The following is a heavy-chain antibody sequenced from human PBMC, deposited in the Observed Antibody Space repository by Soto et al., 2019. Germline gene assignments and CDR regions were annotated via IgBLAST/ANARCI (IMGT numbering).Heavy chain of an antibody. CDR1: GFTFSSYS. V-gene: IGHV3-48*01. CDR2: ISSSSSTI. J-gene: IGHJ5*02. D-gene: IGHD1-26*01. Sequence: EVQLVESGGGLVQPGGSLRLSCAASGFTFSSYSMNWVRQAPGKGLEWVSYISSSSSTIYYADSVKGRFTISRDNAKNSLYLQMNSLRAEDTAVYYWARVQWELLWFAPWGQGTLVTVSS. CDR3: ARVQWELLWFAP.